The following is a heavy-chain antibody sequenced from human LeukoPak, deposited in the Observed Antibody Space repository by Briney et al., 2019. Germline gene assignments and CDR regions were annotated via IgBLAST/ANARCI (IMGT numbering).Heavy chain of an antibody. Sequence: GGSLRLSCAASGFTFSSYSMNWVRQAPGKGLEWVSSISSSSSYIFHADSVKGQFTISRDNAKNSLYLQMNNLRAEDTAVYYCARDLVDTSMVGFDYWGQGTLVTVSS. CDR3: ARDLVDTSMVGFDY. J-gene: IGHJ4*02. CDR1: GFTFSSYS. CDR2: ISSSSSYI. V-gene: IGHV3-21*01. D-gene: IGHD5-18*01.